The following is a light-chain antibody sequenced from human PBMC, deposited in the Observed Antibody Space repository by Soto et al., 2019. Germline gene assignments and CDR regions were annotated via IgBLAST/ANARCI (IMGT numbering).Light chain of an antibody. Sequence: EIVMTQSPATLSVSPGERATLSCRASQSVGNNLAWYQQKPGQAPRLLIYDASTRATGIPARFSGSGSGPEFTLTITSLQSEDFATYYCQQYNSYSWTFGQGTKVEIK. V-gene: IGKV3-15*01. CDR3: QQYNSYSWT. J-gene: IGKJ1*01. CDR2: DAS. CDR1: QSVGNN.